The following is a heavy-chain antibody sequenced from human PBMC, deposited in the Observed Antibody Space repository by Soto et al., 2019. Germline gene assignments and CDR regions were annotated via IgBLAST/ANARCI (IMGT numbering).Heavy chain of an antibody. CDR2: ISGSGGST. Sequence: GGSLRLSCAASGFTFSSYAMSWVRQAPGKGLEWVSAISGSGGSTYYADSVKGRFTISRDNSKNTLYLQMNSLRAEDTAVYYCAKGVYLYDILTPFDYWGQGTLVTVSS. CDR1: GFTFSSYA. CDR3: AKGVYLYDILTPFDY. V-gene: IGHV3-23*01. J-gene: IGHJ4*02. D-gene: IGHD3-9*01.